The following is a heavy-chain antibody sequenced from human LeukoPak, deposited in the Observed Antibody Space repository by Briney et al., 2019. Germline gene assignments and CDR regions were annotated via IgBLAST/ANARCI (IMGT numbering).Heavy chain of an antibody. J-gene: IGHJ6*03. V-gene: IGHV3-33*01. CDR1: GFTFSSYG. CDR2: LWYDGSNK. Sequence: PGGSLRLSCAASGFTFSSYGMHWVRQAPGKGREWVAVLWYDGSNKDYADSVKGRFTISRDNSKNTLYLQMNSLRAEDTAVYYCARDIRSYYYMDVWGKGTTVTVSS. CDR3: ARDIRSYYYMDV.